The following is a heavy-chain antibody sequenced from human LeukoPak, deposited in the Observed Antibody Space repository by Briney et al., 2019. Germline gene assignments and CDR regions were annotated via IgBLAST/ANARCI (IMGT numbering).Heavy chain of an antibody. V-gene: IGHV3-30-3*01. CDR1: GFTFSSYA. D-gene: IGHD6-19*01. CDR3: AREYSSGWYRFFDY. CDR2: ISYDGSNK. Sequence: GRSLRLSCAASGFTFSSYAMHWVRQAPGKGLEWVAVISYDGSNKYYADSVKGRFTISRDNSKNTLYLQMNSLRAEDTAVYYCAREYSSGWYRFFDYWGQGTLVTVSS. J-gene: IGHJ4*02.